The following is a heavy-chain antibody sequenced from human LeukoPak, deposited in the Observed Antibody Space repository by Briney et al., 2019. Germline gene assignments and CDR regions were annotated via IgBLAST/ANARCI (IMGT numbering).Heavy chain of an antibody. CDR3: ARDWELGH. V-gene: IGHV4-59*01. D-gene: IGHD1-1*01. J-gene: IGHJ5*02. CDR1: GGSISIYY. CDR2: IQYSGST. Sequence: PSETLSLTCTVSGGSISIYYWNWIRQPPGKGLEWIGNIQYSGSTNCNPSLKSRVTILLDTSKNQFSLKLNSVTAADTAVYYCARDWELGHWGQGTLVTVS.